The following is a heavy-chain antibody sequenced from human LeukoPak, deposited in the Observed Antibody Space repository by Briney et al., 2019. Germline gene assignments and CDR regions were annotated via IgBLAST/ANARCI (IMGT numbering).Heavy chain of an antibody. D-gene: IGHD3-3*01. CDR2: ISSSSSYI. CDR3: AVCITILGVVISPFDY. J-gene: IGHJ4*02. Sequence: GGSLRLSCAASGFTFSSYSMNWVRQAPGKGLEWVSSISSSSSYIYYADSVKGRFTISRGNAKNSLYLQMNSLRAEDTTVYYCAVCITILGVVISPFDYWGQGTLVTVSS. V-gene: IGHV3-21*01. CDR1: GFTFSSYS.